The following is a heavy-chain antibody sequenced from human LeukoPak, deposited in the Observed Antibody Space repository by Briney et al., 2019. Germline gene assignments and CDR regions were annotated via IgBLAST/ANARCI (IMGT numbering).Heavy chain of an antibody. D-gene: IGHD2-15*01. Sequence: GASVKVSCKASGYTFTGYYMHWVRQAPGQGLEWMGWINPNSGGTNYAQKFQGRVTVTRDTSISTAYMELSRLRSDDTAVYYCARSRCSGGSCYSGGGEFDYWGQGTLVTVSS. CDR3: ARSRCSGGSCYSGGGEFDY. J-gene: IGHJ4*02. CDR1: GYTFTGYY. CDR2: INPNSGGT. V-gene: IGHV1-2*02.